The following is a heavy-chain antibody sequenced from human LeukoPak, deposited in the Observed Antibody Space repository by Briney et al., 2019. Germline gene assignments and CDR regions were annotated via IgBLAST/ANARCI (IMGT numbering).Heavy chain of an antibody. CDR1: GFTFSSYA. J-gene: IGHJ3*02. D-gene: IGHD5-18*01. V-gene: IGHV3-30-3*01. Sequence: GGSLRLSCAASGFTFSSYAMHWVRQAPGKGLEWVAVISYDGSNKYYADSVKGRFTISRDNSKNTLYLQMNSLRAEDTAVYYCAKDRYSYGRPDAFDIWGQGTMVTVSS. CDR2: ISYDGSNK. CDR3: AKDRYSYGRPDAFDI.